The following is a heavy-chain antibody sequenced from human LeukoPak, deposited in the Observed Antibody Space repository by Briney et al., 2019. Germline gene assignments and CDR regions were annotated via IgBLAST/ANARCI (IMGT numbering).Heavy chain of an antibody. D-gene: IGHD2-2*02. Sequence: GGSLRLSCAASGFTFDDYAMHWVRQAPGKGLEWVSGISWNSGSIGYADSVKGRFTISRDNSKNTLYLQMNSLRAEDTAVYYCAKDQGRGSQLLYHYYYYGMDVWGQGTTVTVSS. CDR2: ISWNSGSI. CDR3: AKDQGRGSQLLYHYYYYGMDV. V-gene: IGHV3-9*01. CDR1: GFTFDDYA. J-gene: IGHJ6*02.